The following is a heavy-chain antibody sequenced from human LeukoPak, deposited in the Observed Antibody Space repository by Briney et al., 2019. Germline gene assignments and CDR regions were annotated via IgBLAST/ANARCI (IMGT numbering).Heavy chain of an antibody. CDR2: IYYTGSI. CDR3: ARHSKRITKVRAVIKE. Sequence: SETLSLTCTDSGGSISISNYFWGWIRQPPGKGPEWIGSIYYTGSIYYNPSLKSRVTISVNTSRNQCSLRLSSVPAADKAVYYCARHSKRITKVRAVIKEWGQGTLVTVSS. CDR1: GGSISISNYF. D-gene: IGHD3-10*01. V-gene: IGHV4-39*01. J-gene: IGHJ4*02.